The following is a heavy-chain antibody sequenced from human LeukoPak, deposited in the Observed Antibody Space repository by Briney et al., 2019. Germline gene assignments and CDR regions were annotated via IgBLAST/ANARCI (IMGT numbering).Heavy chain of an antibody. J-gene: IGHJ4*02. Sequence: SQTLSLTCTVSGGSISSGSYYWSWIRQPTGKGLEWIGRIYTSGRTNYNPSLKSRVTISVDTSKNQFSLKLSSVTAADTAVYYCARDRGIVVATSAIRFDYWGQGALVTVSS. CDR2: IYTSGRT. CDR1: GGSISSGSYY. D-gene: IGHD1-26*01. CDR3: ARDRGIVVATSAIRFDY. V-gene: IGHV4-61*02.